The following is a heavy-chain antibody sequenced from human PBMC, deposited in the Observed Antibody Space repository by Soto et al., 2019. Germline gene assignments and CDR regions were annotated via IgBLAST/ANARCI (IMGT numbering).Heavy chain of an antibody. Sequence: PSETLSLTCTVSGCSISSSTYYLGLMRQPPGKGLEWIARFFIGGNTYYNPSLKSRGTISVDTSKNQFSLKLSSVTAADTAVYFCARSHGVAIDAYYWGQGILVTVSS. J-gene: IGHJ4*02. D-gene: IGHD3-10*01. V-gene: IGHV4-39*01. CDR2: FFIGGNT. CDR1: GCSISSSTYY. CDR3: ARSHGVAIDAYY.